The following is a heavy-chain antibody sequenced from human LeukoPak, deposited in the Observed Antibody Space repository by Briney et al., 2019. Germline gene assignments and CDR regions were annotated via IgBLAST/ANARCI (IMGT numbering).Heavy chain of an antibody. CDR2: IYSGGNT. CDR1: GFTVSSSY. J-gene: IGHJ4*02. D-gene: IGHD2-15*01. V-gene: IGHV3-53*01. CDR3: ARDSGFSSYSY. Sequence: GGSLRLSCTASGFTVSSSYMSWVRQAPGKGLEWVSIIYSGGNTYYADSVKGRFTISKDDSKNTLLLQMDSLRAEDTAIYYCARDSGFSSYSYWGQGTLVTVSS.